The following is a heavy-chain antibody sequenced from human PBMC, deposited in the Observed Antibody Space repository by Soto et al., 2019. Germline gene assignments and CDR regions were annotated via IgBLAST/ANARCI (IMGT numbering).Heavy chain of an antibody. CDR3: ARGYCSSTSCYAAAFDI. CDR2: IIPILGIA. J-gene: IGHJ3*02. D-gene: IGHD2-2*01. V-gene: IGHV1-69*02. CDR1: GGTFSSYT. Sequence: ASVKVSCKASGGTFSSYTISWVRQAPGQGLEWMGRIIPILGIANYAQKFQGRVTITADKSTSTAYMELSSLRSEDTAVYYCARGYCSSTSCYAAAFDIWGQGTMVTVSS.